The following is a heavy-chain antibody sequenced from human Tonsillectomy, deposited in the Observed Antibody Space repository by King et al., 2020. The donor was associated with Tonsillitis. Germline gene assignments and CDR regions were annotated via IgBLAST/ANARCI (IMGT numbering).Heavy chain of an antibody. CDR1: GGSISNYY. Sequence: VQLQESGPGLVKPSETLSLTCTVSGGSISNYYWSWIRQPPGKGLEWIGYIYNSGSTNYNPSLKSRVTISVDTSKNQFSLKLSSVTAADTAVYFCARGTRGWYSVGYWGQGTRVTVSS. D-gene: IGHD6-19*01. V-gene: IGHV4-59*08. CDR2: IYNSGST. CDR3: ARGTRGWYSVGY. J-gene: IGHJ4*02.